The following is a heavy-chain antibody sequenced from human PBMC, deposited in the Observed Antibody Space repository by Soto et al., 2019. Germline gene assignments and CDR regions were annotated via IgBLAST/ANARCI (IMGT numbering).Heavy chain of an antibody. CDR3: ARTIVAAGGRRYFDL. CDR1: GFTFSDYY. D-gene: IGHD6-13*01. Sequence: QVQLVESEGGLVKPGGSLRLSCAASGFTFSDYYMSWIRQAPGKGLEWVSYINSSSSYTNYADSVKGRFTISRDNAKNSLYLQMNSLRAEDTAVYYCARTIVAAGGRRYFDLWGRGTLVTVSS. J-gene: IGHJ2*01. CDR2: INSSSSYT. V-gene: IGHV3-11*05.